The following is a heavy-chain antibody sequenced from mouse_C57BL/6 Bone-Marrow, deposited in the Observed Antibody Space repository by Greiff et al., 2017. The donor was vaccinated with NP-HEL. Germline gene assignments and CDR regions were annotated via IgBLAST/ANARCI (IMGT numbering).Heavy chain of an antibody. V-gene: IGHV7-3*01. CDR1: GFTFTDYY. Sequence: DVKLVESGGGLVQPGGSLSLSCAASGFTFTDYYMSWVRQPPGKALEWLGFIRNKANGYTTEYSASVKGRLTISRDNSQSILYLQMNALRAEDSATYYCARWAYYSNSYYAMDYWGQGTSVTVSS. J-gene: IGHJ4*01. D-gene: IGHD2-5*01. CDR2: IRNKANGYTT. CDR3: ARWAYYSNSYYAMDY.